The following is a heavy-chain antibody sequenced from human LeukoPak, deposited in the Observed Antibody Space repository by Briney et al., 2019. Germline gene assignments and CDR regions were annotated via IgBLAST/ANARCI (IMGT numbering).Heavy chain of an antibody. D-gene: IGHD2-15*01. CDR3: ARSLCSGGSCYPSSGGFDP. J-gene: IGHJ5*02. CDR2: IIPIFGTA. V-gene: IGHV1-69*13. Sequence: ASVKVSCKASGGTFSSYAISWVRQAPGQGLEWMGGIIPIFGTANYAQKFQGRVTITADEYTSTAYMELGSLRSEDTAVYYCARSLCSGGSCYPSSGGFDPWGQGTLVTVSS. CDR1: GGTFSSYA.